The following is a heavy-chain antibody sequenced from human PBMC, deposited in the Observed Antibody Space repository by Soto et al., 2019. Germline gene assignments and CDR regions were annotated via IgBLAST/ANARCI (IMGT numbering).Heavy chain of an antibody. CDR1: GGSISSSNW. Sequence: SETLSLTCAVSGGSISSSNWWSWVRQPPGKGLEWIGEIYHSGSTNYNPSLKSRVTISVDKSKNQFSLKLGSVTAADTAVYYCARANGSYPYYYYGMDVWGQGTTVTVSS. D-gene: IGHD1-26*01. CDR3: ARANGSYPYYYYGMDV. CDR2: IYHSGST. V-gene: IGHV4-4*02. J-gene: IGHJ6*02.